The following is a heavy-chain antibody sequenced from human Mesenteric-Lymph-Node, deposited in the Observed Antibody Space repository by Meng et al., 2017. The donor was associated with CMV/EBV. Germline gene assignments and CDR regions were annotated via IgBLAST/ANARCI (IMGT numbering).Heavy chain of an antibody. Sequence: SVKVSCKASGGTFSSFPISWVRQAPGQGLEWMGRIIPILDIANYAQKFQDRVTITADKSTSTAYMELSSLRAEDTAVYYCARLPRGTTSDDYWGQGTLVTVSS. CDR3: ARLPRGTTSDDY. V-gene: IGHV1-69*02. CDR1: GGTFSSFP. CDR2: IIPILDIA. D-gene: IGHD1-14*01. J-gene: IGHJ4*02.